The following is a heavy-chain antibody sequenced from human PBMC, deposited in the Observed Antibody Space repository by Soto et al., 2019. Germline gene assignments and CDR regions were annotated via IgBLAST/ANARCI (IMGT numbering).Heavy chain of an antibody. Sequence: GGSLRLSCAASGFTFCSYSLNWVRQAPGKGLEWVSSISSSSSYIYYADSVKGRFTISRDNAKNSLYLQMNSLRAEDTAVYCCARSRDCSSTSCRNFDLWGRGTLVTVSS. CDR3: ARSRDCSSTSCRNFDL. CDR2: ISSSSSYI. D-gene: IGHD2-2*01. CDR1: GFTFCSYS. J-gene: IGHJ2*01. V-gene: IGHV3-21*01.